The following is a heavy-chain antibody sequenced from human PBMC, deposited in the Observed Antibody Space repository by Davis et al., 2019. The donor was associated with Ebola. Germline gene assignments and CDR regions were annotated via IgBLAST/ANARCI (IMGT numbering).Heavy chain of an antibody. Sequence: VSCKASGGTFSSYAISWVRQAPGQGLEWMGGIIPIFGTANYAQKFQGRVTITADESTSTAYMELSSLRSEDTAVYYCATRPFSSGWSDYWGQGTLVTVSS. D-gene: IGHD6-19*01. CDR2: IIPIFGTA. V-gene: IGHV1-69*01. CDR1: GGTFSSYA. CDR3: ATRPFSSGWSDY. J-gene: IGHJ4*02.